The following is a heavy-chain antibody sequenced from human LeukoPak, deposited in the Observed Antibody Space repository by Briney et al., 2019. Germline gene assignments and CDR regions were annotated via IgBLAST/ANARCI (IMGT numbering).Heavy chain of an antibody. J-gene: IGHJ4*02. CDR2: INPNSGGT. CDR1: GYTFTGYY. V-gene: IGHV1-2*02. Sequence: GASVKVSCKASGYTFTGYYMHWVRQAPGQGLEWMGWINPNSGGTNYAQKFQGRVTMTRDTSISTAYMELSRLRSDDTAVYYCARVYGSGSYYNAVDYWGQGTLVTVSS. D-gene: IGHD3-10*01. CDR3: ARVYGSGSYYNAVDY.